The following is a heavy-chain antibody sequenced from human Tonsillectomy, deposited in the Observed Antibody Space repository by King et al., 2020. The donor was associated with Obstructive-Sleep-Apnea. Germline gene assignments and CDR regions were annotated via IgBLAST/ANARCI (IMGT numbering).Heavy chain of an antibody. CDR2: INPSGGST. D-gene: IGHD3-22*01. J-gene: IGHJ4*02. Sequence: VKLVESGAEVKKPGASVKVSCKASGYTFTSYYMHWVRQAPGQGLEWMGIINPSGGSTSYAQKFQGRVTMTRDTSTSTVYMELSSLRSEDTAVYYCATGIAPDSSGYYYVDYWGQGTLVTVSS. V-gene: IGHV1-46*01. CDR1: GYTFTSYY. CDR3: ATGIAPDSSGYYYVDY.